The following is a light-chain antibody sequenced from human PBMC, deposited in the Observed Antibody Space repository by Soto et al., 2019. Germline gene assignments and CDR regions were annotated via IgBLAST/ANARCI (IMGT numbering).Light chain of an antibody. CDR1: NSNIGAGYD. Sequence: QSVLTQPPSVSGAPGQRVTISCTGSNSNIGAGYDVHWYQQLPGTAPKLLIYGNSNRPSGVPDRFSGSKSGISASLAITGLQAEDEADYYCQSYDSSLSGSYVFGTGTKVTVL. CDR2: GNS. J-gene: IGLJ1*01. V-gene: IGLV1-40*01. CDR3: QSYDSSLSGSYV.